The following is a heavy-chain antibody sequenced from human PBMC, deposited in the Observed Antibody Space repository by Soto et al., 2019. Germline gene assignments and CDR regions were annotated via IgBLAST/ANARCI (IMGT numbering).Heavy chain of an antibody. CDR3: ARGNYGSIDYYYYYGTDV. J-gene: IGHJ6*02. Sequence: PSETLSLTCAVYCGSFSGYYWSCIRQPPGKGLEWIGEIYHSGSTNYNPSLKNRVTIAVDKSKIQFALKLSSVTAADTAVYYCARGNYGSIDYYYYYGTDVWGQGTTVTVSS. D-gene: IGHD4-17*01. CDR1: CGSFSGYY. CDR2: IYHSGST. V-gene: IGHV4-34*01.